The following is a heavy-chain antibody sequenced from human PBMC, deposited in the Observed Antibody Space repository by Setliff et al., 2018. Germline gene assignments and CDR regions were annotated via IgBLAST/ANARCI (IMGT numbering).Heavy chain of an antibody. CDR3: AKVPITKVYFYMDV. J-gene: IGHJ6*03. V-gene: IGHV1-2*02. D-gene: IGHD3-10*01. Sequence: ASVKVSCKASGNIFTGHFLHWVRQAPGQGLEWMGWINPDTGDTHYPVNFQGRVTMTRDTSISTGSMELSRLRSDDTAVYYCAKVPITKVYFYMDVWGKGTTVTVS. CDR2: INPDTGDT. CDR1: GNIFTGHF.